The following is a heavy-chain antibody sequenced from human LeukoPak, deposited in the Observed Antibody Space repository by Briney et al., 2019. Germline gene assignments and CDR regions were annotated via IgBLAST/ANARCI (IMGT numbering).Heavy chain of an antibody. V-gene: IGHV6-1*01. J-gene: IGHJ4*02. D-gene: IGHD6-13*01. CDR3: ARDSSSWYLPDYYFDY. CDR2: TYYRSKWYN. Sequence: SQTLSLTCAISGDSVSSNSAAWNRIRQSPSRGLEWLGRTYYRSKWYNDYAVSVKSRITINPDTSKNQFSLQLNSVTPEDTAVYYCARDSSSWYLPDYYFDYWGQGTLVTVSS. CDR1: GDSVSSNSAA.